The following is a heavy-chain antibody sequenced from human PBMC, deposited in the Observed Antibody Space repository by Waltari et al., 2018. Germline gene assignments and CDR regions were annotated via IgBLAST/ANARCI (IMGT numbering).Heavy chain of an antibody. Sequence: QVQLVESGGGVVRHGGSLILSCAASGFTFSAYSLHWVRQAPGKGLEWLASILSDGSKKYFADSVKGRFTISRDNSKNTLYLQMNSLRAEDTAVYYCAKGLGVTNNDGFHVWGQGTMVTVSS. CDR1: GFTFSAYS. J-gene: IGHJ3*01. CDR2: ILSDGSKK. D-gene: IGHD4-17*01. CDR3: AKGLGVTNNDGFHV. V-gene: IGHV3-30*02.